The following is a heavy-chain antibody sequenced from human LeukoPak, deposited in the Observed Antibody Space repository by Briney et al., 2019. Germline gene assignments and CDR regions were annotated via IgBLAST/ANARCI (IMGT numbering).Heavy chain of an antibody. CDR3: AVRGVVVVATTAFDI. CDR1: GYSITSGSY. J-gene: IGHJ3*02. V-gene: IGHV4-38-2*02. CDR2: IYHSGST. Sequence: KPSETLSLTCTVSGYSITSGSYWGWVRPPPGKGLEWIANIYHSGSTYYNPSLKSRVTISVDTSKNQFSLKLSSVTTPDTAVYYCAVRGVVVVATTAFDIWGQGTMVTVSS. D-gene: IGHD5-12*01.